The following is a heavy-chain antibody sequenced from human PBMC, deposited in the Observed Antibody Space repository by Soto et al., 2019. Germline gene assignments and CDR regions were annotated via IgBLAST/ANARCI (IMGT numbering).Heavy chain of an antibody. CDR1: VFTFSSYA. J-gene: IGHJ4*02. D-gene: IGHD3-22*01. Sequence: HPGGSLRLSCAASVFTFSSYAMSWVRQAPGKGLEWVSGVSAGGGSTYYADSVKGRFTISRATSKNTLYLQMNSLRAEDTAVYYCARDGTVVAKYYYDYWGQGTLVTVSS. CDR3: ARDGTVVAKYYYDY. V-gene: IGHV3-23*01. CDR2: VSAGGGST.